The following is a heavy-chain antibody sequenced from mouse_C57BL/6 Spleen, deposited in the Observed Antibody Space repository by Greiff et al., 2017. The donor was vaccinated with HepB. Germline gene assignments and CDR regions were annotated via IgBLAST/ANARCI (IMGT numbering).Heavy chain of an antibody. CDR3: ARWGDYYFDY. V-gene: IGHV1-81*01. J-gene: IGHJ2*01. Sequence: VQLQESGAELARPGAPVKLSCKASGYTFTSYGISWVKQRTGQGLEWIGEIYPRSGNTYYNEKFKGKATLTADKSSSTAYMELRSLTSEDSAVYFCARWGDYYFDYWGQGTTLTVSS. CDR1: GYTFTSYG. CDR2: IYPRSGNT.